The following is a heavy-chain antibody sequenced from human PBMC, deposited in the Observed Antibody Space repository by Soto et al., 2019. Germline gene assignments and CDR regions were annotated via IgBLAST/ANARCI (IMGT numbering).Heavy chain of an antibody. CDR2: INPNSGGT. CDR3: ASSLTEGYCTITGCYTRPLYGMDV. J-gene: IGHJ6*02. CDR1: GYTFSGYY. Sequence: ASVKVSCKASGYTFSGYYIHWLRQAPGQGLEWMGWINPNSGGTNYAQKFQGRVTVTRDTPTSTAYMELSRLTSDDTAVYYCASSLTEGYCTITGCYTRPLYGMDVWGQGTTVTVSS. V-gene: IGHV1-2*02. D-gene: IGHD2-2*02.